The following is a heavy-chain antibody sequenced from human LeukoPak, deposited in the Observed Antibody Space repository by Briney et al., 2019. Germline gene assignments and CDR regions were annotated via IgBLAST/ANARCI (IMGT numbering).Heavy chain of an antibody. Sequence: GGSLRLSCAASGFTVSSNYMSWVRQAPGKGLEWVSVIYSGGSTYYADSVKGRFTISRDNSKNTLYLQMNSLRAEDTAVYYCARGGGYSGYDNFDSWGQGTLVTVSS. CDR1: GFTVSSNY. V-gene: IGHV3-53*01. J-gene: IGHJ4*02. D-gene: IGHD5-12*01. CDR2: IYSGGST. CDR3: ARGGGYSGYDNFDS.